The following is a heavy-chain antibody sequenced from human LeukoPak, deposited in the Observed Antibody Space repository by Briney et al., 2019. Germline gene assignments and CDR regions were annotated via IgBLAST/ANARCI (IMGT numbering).Heavy chain of an antibody. J-gene: IGHJ4*02. V-gene: IGHV4-34*01. CDR1: GGSFSGYY. CDR2: IYHSGST. D-gene: IGHD3-22*01. CDR3: AGYYYDSSGSPPRFFDY. Sequence: PSETLSLTCAVYGGSFSGYYWSWIRQPPGKGLEWIGEIYHSGSTNYNPSLKSRVTISVGKSKNQFSLKLSSVTAADTAVYYCAGYYYDSSGSPPRFFDYWGQGTLVTVSS.